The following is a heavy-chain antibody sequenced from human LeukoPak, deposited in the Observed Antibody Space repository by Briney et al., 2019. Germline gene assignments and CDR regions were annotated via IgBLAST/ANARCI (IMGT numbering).Heavy chain of an antibody. CDR2: MNPDSGNT. J-gene: IGHJ6*03. V-gene: IGHV1-8*01. CDR1: GYTFVNYD. D-gene: IGHD4/OR15-4a*01. CDR3: ARGFRGDRTMVAVSGRDYYYYYMDV. Sequence: ASVKVSCKASGYTFVNYDINWVRQATGQGFEWMGWMNPDSGNTGFAQNFQGRVTLTRDTSISTAYMELTSLRSEETAVYYCARGFRGDRTMVAVSGRDYYYYYMDVWGEGSTVTVS.